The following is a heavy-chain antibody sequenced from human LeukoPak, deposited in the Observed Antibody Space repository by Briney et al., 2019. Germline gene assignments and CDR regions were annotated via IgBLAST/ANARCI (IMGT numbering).Heavy chain of an antibody. J-gene: IGHJ4*02. CDR2: ISYDGSNK. CDR1: GFTFSSYA. CDR3: AAYYYDSSGYYWGGNY. D-gene: IGHD3-22*01. Sequence: PGGSLRLSCAASGFTFSSYAMHWVRQVPGKGLEWVAVISYDGSNKYYADSVKGRFTISRDNSKNTLYLQMNSLRAEDTAVYYCAAYYYDSSGYYWGGNYWGQGTLVTVSS. V-gene: IGHV3-30-3*01.